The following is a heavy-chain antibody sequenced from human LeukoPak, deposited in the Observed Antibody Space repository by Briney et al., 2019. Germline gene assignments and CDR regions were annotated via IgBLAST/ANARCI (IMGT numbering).Heavy chain of an antibody. Sequence: ASVKVSCKASGYTFTSYYMHWVRQAPGQGLEWMGIINPSGGSTSYAQKFQGRVTITADESTSTAYMELSSLRSEDTAVYYCAGTSNNNGMDVWGQGTTVTVSS. CDR3: AGTSNNNGMDV. V-gene: IGHV1-46*01. J-gene: IGHJ6*02. CDR2: INPSGGST. CDR1: GYTFTSYY. D-gene: IGHD1-14*01.